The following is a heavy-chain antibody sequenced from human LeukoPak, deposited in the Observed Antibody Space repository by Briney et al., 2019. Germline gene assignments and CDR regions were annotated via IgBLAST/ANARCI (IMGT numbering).Heavy chain of an antibody. Sequence: ASVKVSCKASGYTFTGYYMHWVRQAPGQGLEWMGWVNPNSGGTNYAQKFQGRVTMTRDTSISTAYMELSRLRSDDTAVYYCARDWASGYGVAKKYYFDYWGQGTLVTVSS. CDR1: GYTFTGYY. CDR2: VNPNSGGT. D-gene: IGHD5-12*01. J-gene: IGHJ4*02. V-gene: IGHV1-2*02. CDR3: ARDWASGYGVAKKYYFDY.